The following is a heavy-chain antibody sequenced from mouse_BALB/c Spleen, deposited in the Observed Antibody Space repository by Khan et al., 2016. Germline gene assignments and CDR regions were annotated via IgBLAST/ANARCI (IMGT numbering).Heavy chain of an antibody. J-gene: IGHJ4*01. D-gene: IGHD1-1*01. CDR3: ARGGDYSLYYAMDY. V-gene: IGHV1-87*01. CDR2: IYPGDGDT. CDR1: GYTFTSYW. Sequence: QVQLQQSGAELARPGASVKLSCKASGYTFTSYWMQWVKQRPGQGLEWIGAIYPGDGDTRYTQKFTGKATLTAAKSSSTAYMQLRSLASEDSAVYYCARGGDYSLYYAMDYWGQGTSVTVSS.